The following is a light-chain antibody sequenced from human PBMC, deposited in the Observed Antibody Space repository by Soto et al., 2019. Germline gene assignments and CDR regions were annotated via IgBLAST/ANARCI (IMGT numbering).Light chain of an antibody. J-gene: IGKJ1*01. CDR3: QEYNTNSRT. CDR1: ESIYSW. V-gene: IGKV1-5*03. Sequence: IQMTQSPSTLSASVGDTVTITCRASESIYSWLAWYKQIPGKAPHLLIYNTSVLQGGVPSRFSGSGSGADYTLTISSLQPDDFATYFCQEYNTNSRTFGQGTRVENK. CDR2: NTS.